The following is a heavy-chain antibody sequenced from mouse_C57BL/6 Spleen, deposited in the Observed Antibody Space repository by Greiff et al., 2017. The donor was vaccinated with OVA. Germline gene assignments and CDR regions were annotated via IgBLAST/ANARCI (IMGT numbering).Heavy chain of an antibody. CDR2: IDPEDGDP. Sequence: VQLQPSGAELVKPGASVKLSCTASGFNINDYYMPWVKQRTEQGLEWIGRIDPEDGDPKYAPKVQGKATLTADTSSNTAYLQLSSLTSEDTSVYYWARSEPDYWGKGTTLTVSS. CDR1: GFNINDYY. J-gene: IGHJ2*01. CDR3: ARSEPDY. V-gene: IGHV14-2*01.